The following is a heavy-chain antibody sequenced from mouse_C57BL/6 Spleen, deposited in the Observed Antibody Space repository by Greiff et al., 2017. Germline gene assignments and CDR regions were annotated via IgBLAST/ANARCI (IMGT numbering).Heavy chain of an antibody. Sequence: QVQLQQSGAELMKPGASVKLSCTATGYTFTGYWIEWVKQRPGHGLEWIGEILPGSGSTNYHETFKGKATFTADTSSNTAYMQLSSLTTEDSAIYYCARGGTTGYYAMDYWGQGTSVTVSS. CDR3: ARGGTTGYYAMDY. V-gene: IGHV1-9*01. D-gene: IGHD1-1*01. J-gene: IGHJ4*01. CDR2: ILPGSGST. CDR1: GYTFTGYW.